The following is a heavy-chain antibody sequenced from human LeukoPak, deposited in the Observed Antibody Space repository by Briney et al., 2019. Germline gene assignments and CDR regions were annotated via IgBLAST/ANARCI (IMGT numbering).Heavy chain of an antibody. CDR3: AKRAWQNRYGSGIDI. CDR2: IWFDGSNK. D-gene: IGHD3-10*01. Sequence: GTSLRLSCAASGFTFSNNGMHWVRQAPDKGLEWLALIWFDGSNKYYADSVKGRFTISRDNSKKTLYLQMNSLRAEDTAVYYCAKRAWQNRYGSGIDIWGQGTVVTVSS. J-gene: IGHJ3*02. V-gene: IGHV3-33*06. CDR1: GFTFSNNG.